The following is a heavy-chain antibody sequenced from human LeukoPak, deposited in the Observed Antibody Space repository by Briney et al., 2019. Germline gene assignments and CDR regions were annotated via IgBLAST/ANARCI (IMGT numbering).Heavy chain of an antibody. V-gene: IGHV1-69*05. J-gene: IGHJ3*02. CDR1: GGTFGSYA. D-gene: IGHD3-3*01. CDR3: ARDREPTIFGNYIMGDDAFDI. CDR2: IIPIFGTA. Sequence: GASVKVSCKASGGTFGSYAISWVRQAPGQGLEWMGGIIPIFGTANYAQKFQGRVTITTDESTGTAYMELSSLRSEDTAVYYCARDREPTIFGNYIMGDDAFDIWGQGTMVTVSS.